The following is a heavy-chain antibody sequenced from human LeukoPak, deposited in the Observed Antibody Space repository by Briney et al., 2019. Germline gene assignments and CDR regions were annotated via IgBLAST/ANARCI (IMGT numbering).Heavy chain of an antibody. CDR1: GGSISSYY. D-gene: IGHD2-15*01. CDR2: IYHSGST. V-gene: IGHV4-59*01. Sequence: PSETLSLTCTVSGGSISSYYWSWIRQPPGKRLEWIGYIYHSGSTNYNSSLKSRVTISVDTSKNQFSLKLSSVTAADTAVYYCAREVVSGGNCFFDYWGQGTLVTVSS. CDR3: AREVVSGGNCFFDY. J-gene: IGHJ4*02.